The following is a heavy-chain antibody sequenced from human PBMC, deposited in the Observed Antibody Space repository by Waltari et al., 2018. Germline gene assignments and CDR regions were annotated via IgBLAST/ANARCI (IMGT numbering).Heavy chain of an antibody. CDR2: IYYRGRT. J-gene: IGHJ4*02. CDR1: GGSISSSSYY. Sequence: QLQLQESGPGLVKPSETLSLTCTVSGGSISSSSYYWGWIRQPPGKGLEWIGSIYYRGRTYYNPSLKSRGTISVDTSKNQFSLKLSSVTAADTAVYYCARDRSSSAGLGDYWGQGTLVTVSS. V-gene: IGHV4-39*07. CDR3: ARDRSSSAGLGDY. D-gene: IGHD3-22*01.